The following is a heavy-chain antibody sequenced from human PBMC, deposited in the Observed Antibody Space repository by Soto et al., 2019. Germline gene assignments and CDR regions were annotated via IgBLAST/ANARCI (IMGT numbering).Heavy chain of an antibody. V-gene: IGHV1-69*12. D-gene: IGHD5-12*01. CDR2: IIPIFGTA. CDR1: GGTFSSYT. J-gene: IGHJ2*01. CDR3: ARGNHRWLQLWYFDL. Sequence: QVQLVQSGAEVKKPGSSVTVSCKASGGTFSSYTISWVRQAPGQGLEWMGGIIPIFGTANYAQKFQGRVTITADESRSTAYKELSSLRSDDTAVYYCARGNHRWLQLWYFDLWGRGTLVTVSS.